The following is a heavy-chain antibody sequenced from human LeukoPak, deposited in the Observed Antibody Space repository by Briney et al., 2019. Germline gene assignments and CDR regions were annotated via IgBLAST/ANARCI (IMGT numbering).Heavy chain of an antibody. Sequence: GGSLRLSCAASGFTVRSYWMSWVRQAPGKGLEWVANINQDGSERYSVDSVKGRFTISRDNAKKSVYVQMNSLRAENTAVYYCARDGGPFDSWGQGTLVTVSA. V-gene: IGHV3-7*03. J-gene: IGHJ4*02. CDR1: GFTVRSYW. CDR3: ARDGGPFDS. D-gene: IGHD2-15*01. CDR2: INQDGSER.